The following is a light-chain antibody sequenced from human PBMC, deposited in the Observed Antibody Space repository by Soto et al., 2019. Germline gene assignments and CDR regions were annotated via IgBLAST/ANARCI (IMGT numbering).Light chain of an antibody. CDR2: GAS. CDR3: QQYINWTRT. Sequence: EIVMTQSPATLSVSPGERATLSCRASQSVSSNLAWYQQKPGQATRLLIFGASTRAPGIPARFSGSGSGTEFTLTISSLQSEDFAVYYCQQYINWTRTFGQGTKVEIK. V-gene: IGKV3-15*01. J-gene: IGKJ1*01. CDR1: QSVSSN.